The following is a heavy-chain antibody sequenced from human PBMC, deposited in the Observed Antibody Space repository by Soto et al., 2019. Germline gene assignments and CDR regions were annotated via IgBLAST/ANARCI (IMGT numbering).Heavy chain of an antibody. CDR3: AKNGQPPYYYYGMDV. V-gene: IGHV1-18*01. CDR1: GYTFSRYG. Sequence: QGQLVQSGPEVKKPGASVKVSCKASGYTFSRYGISWVRQAPGQGLEWMGWISGYNGDTIYAQKVQGRVNMTIDTSTYTAYMELRSLTSDDTAIYYCAKNGQPPYYYYGMDVWGQGTTVTVSS. D-gene: IGHD2-8*01. J-gene: IGHJ6*02. CDR2: ISGYNGDT.